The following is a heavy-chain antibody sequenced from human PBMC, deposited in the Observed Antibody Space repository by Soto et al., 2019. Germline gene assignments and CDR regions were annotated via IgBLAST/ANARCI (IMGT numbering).Heavy chain of an antibody. V-gene: IGHV4-30-4*01. CDR1: GGSISNTDYY. J-gene: IGHJ4*02. CDR2: IHNSGRT. Sequence: PSETLSLTCTVSGGSISNTDYYWSWIRQPPGKGLEWIGYIHNSGRTYYNPSLKSRVTISVDTSRNQVSLKLSSVTAADTAVYYCARDRSDYYESSGWFFDTWGRGTLVTVSS. D-gene: IGHD3-22*01. CDR3: ARDRSDYYESSGWFFDT.